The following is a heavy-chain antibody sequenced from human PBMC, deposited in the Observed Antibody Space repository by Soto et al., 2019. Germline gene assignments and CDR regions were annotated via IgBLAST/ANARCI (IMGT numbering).Heavy chain of an antibody. CDR3: ARDYGGRFDY. D-gene: IGHD2-15*01. CDR1: GVSISSGSYY. V-gene: IGHV4-31*03. J-gene: IGHJ4*02. CDR2: IHYSGST. Sequence: QVQLQESGPGLLKPSQTLSLTCTVSGVSISSGSYYWTRIRQHPEKGLERIGYIHYSGSTYYNPSLKSRTTISLDTSKNQFSLRLSSVTAADTAVYYCARDYGGRFDYWGQGTLVTVSS.